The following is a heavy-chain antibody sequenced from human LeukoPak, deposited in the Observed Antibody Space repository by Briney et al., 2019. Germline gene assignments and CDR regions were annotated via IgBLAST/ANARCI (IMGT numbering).Heavy chain of an antibody. Sequence: PSETLSLTCTVSGGSISSYSWSWIRQPPGKGLEWIGYIYYSGSTNYNPSLKSRVTISVDTSKNQFSLKLSSVTAADTAVYYCARGVVAATPKGDWFDPWGQGTLVTVSS. V-gene: IGHV4-59*01. CDR3: ARGVVAATPKGDWFDP. CDR1: GGSISSYS. CDR2: IYYSGST. J-gene: IGHJ5*02. D-gene: IGHD2-15*01.